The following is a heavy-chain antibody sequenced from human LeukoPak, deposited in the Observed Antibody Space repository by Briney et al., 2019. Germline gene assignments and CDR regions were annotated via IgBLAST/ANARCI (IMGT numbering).Heavy chain of an antibody. CDR1: GFTFIGYY. J-gene: IGHJ4*02. Sequence: ASVKVSCKASGFTFIGYYMHWVRQAPGQGLEWMGWINLNTGDTDYAPKFQGRVTMTRDTSITTAYTQLSWLRYDDTAVYYCARDQPALDYWGRGTLVTVSS. CDR2: INLNTGDT. CDR3: ARDQPALDY. V-gene: IGHV1-2*02.